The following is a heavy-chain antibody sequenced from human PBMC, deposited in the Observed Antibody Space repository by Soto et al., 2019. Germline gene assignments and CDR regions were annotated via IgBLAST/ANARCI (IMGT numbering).Heavy chain of an antibody. Sequence: EVQLLESGGGLVQPGGSLRLSCAASGFTFRSYAMSWVRQAPGKGLEWVSAIGVSGGLTYYVDSVKGRFTISRDNSQNTLYLQMNSLRAEDTAVYYCAKGLGGVDTWNDFDYWGQGTLVTVSS. D-gene: IGHD1-1*01. CDR3: AKGLGGVDTWNDFDY. V-gene: IGHV3-23*01. CDR2: IGVSGGLT. CDR1: GFTFRSYA. J-gene: IGHJ4*02.